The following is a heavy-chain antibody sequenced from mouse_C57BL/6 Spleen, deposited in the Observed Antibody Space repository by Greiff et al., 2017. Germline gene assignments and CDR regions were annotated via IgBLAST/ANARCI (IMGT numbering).Heavy chain of an antibody. CDR3: ARSFDNYADY. V-gene: IGHV1-82*01. CDR1: GYAFSSSW. J-gene: IGHJ2*01. CDR2: IYPGDGDT. D-gene: IGHD1-3*01. Sequence: VKLMESGPELVKPGASVKISCKASGYAFSSSWMNWVKQRPGKGLEWIGRIYPGDGDTNYNGKVKGKATLTADKSSSTAYMQLSSLTSEDSAVYFCARSFDNYADYWGQGTTLTVSS.